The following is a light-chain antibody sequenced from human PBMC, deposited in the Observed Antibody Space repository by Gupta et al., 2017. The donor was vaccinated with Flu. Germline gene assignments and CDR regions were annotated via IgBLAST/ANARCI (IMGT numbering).Light chain of an antibody. J-gene: IGKJ1*01. CDR2: GAS. Sequence: EVVMTQSPATLSVSPGERATLSCRASQSVSSNLAWYQQRPGQAPRLLISGASNRATGIPDRFIGSGSGTEFTLTIYSLLSEDSAIYYWQQDNDWWTFGQGTKVEIK. CDR1: QSVSSN. V-gene: IGKV3-15*01. CDR3: QQDNDWWT.